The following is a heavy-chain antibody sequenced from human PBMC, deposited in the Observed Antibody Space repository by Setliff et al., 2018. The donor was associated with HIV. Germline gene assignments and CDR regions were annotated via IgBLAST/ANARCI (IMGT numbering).Heavy chain of an antibody. D-gene: IGHD3-16*02. J-gene: IGHJ5*02. CDR3: ARLAMRGVIGDPNWFDP. CDR1: GGSISSYY. Sequence: SETLSLTCTVSGGSISSYYWSWIRQPPGNGLEWIGYIYYSGSTNYNPSLKSRVTISIDTSKNQVSLKLTSVTAADTGVYYCARLAMRGVIGDPNWFDPWGQGTLVTVSS. CDR2: IYYSGST. V-gene: IGHV4-59*08.